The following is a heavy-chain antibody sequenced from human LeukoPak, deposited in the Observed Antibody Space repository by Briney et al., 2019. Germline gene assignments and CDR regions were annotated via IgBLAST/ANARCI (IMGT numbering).Heavy chain of an antibody. CDR2: IILIFGTA. D-gene: IGHD1-1*01. V-gene: IGHV1-69*06. CDR3: ARDSSTKYNWNDLLQRDYYYGMDV. J-gene: IGHJ6*04. Sequence: ASVKVSCKASGGTFSSYAISWVRQAPGQGLEWMGGIILIFGTANYAQKFQGRVTITADKSTSTAYMELSSLRSEDTAVYYCARDSSTKYNWNDLLQRDYYYGMDVWGKGTTVTVSS. CDR1: GGTFSSYA.